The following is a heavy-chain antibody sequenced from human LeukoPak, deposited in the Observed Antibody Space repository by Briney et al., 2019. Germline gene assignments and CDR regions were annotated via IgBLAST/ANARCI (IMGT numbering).Heavy chain of an antibody. Sequence: GGSLRLSCAASGFTFSSYWMSWVRQAPGRGLEWVANIKQDGSEKYYVDSVKGRFTISRDNAKNSLYLQMNSLRAEDTAVYYCARDSLWQLETGIYWGQGTLVTVSS. CDR1: GFTFSSYW. CDR3: ARDSLWQLETGIY. CDR2: IKQDGSEK. D-gene: IGHD6-13*01. J-gene: IGHJ4*02. V-gene: IGHV3-7*01.